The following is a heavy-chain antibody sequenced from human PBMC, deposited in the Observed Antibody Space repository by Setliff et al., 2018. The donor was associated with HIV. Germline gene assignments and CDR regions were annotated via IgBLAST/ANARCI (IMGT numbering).Heavy chain of an antibody. Sequence: PGGSLRLSCAASGFTFRNYWMHWVRQAPGKGLEWVANIKQDGSEKYYGDSVQGRFTVSRDNAENSVYLQMNSLRVEDTAVYYCGGMSGYYDYWGQGTLVTVSS. J-gene: IGHJ4*02. V-gene: IGHV3-7*01. CDR3: GGMSGYYDY. D-gene: IGHD3-3*01. CDR2: IKQDGSEK. CDR1: GFTFRNYW.